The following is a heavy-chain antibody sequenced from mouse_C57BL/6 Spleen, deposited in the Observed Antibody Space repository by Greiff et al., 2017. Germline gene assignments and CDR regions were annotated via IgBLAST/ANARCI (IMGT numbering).Heavy chain of an antibody. J-gene: IGHJ2*01. V-gene: IGHV5-17*01. Sequence: EVKLVESGGGLVKPGGSLKLSCAASGFTFSDYGMHWVRQAPEKGLEWVAYISSGSGTIYYADTVKGRFTISRDNAKNTLFLQMTSLRSEETAMYYCARSYYYGSSYDYWGQGTTLTVSS. CDR2: ISSGSGTI. CDR1: GFTFSDYG. D-gene: IGHD1-1*01. CDR3: ARSYYYGSSYDY.